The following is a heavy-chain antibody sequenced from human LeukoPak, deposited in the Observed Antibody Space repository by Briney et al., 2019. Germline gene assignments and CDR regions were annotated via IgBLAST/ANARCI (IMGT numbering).Heavy chain of an antibody. CDR3: ARAGEGATFDY. V-gene: IGHV1-3*01. CDR1: GYTFTSYA. D-gene: IGHD1-26*01. CDR2: INAGNGNT. J-gene: IGHJ4*02. Sequence: ASVKVSCKASGYTFTSYAMHWERQAPGQRLEWMGWINAGNGNTKYSQKFQGRVTITRDTSASTAYMELSSLRSEDTAVYYCARAGEGATFDYWGQGTLVTVSS.